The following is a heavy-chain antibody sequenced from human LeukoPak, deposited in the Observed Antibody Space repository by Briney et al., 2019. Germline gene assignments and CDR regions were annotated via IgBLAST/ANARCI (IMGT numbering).Heavy chain of an antibody. CDR2: MSSGGTT. D-gene: IGHD3-10*01. J-gene: IGHJ6*02. V-gene: IGHV3-23*01. CDR1: GGSTFRKYD. CDR3: AKVLGFGGDAYGMDV. Sequence: PGGSLRLSCAASGGSTFRKYDLNWVRQAPGKGLEWVSLMSSGGTTYYAESVRGRFTVSRDISKNTLYLQVNSLRIEDTAVYYCAKVLGFGGDAYGMDVWGQGTTVTVSS.